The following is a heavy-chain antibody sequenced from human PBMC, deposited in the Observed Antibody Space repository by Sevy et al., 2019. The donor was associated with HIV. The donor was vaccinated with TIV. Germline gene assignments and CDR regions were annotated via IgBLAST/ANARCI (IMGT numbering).Heavy chain of an antibody. CDR3: ARFLYGDYVRYFDY. Sequence: GGSLRLSCAASGFTFSNYWMSWVRQAPGKGLEWVANMKQDGSEKYYVDSVKGRFTISRDSAKNSLYLQMNSLRAEDTAVYYCARFLYGDYVRYFDYWGQGTLVTDSS. D-gene: IGHD4-17*01. J-gene: IGHJ4*02. CDR2: MKQDGSEK. V-gene: IGHV3-7*01. CDR1: GFTFSNYW.